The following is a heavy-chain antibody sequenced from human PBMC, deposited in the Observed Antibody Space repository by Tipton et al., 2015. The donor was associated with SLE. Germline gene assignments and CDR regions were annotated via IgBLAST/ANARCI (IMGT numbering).Heavy chain of an antibody. V-gene: IGHV1-69*05. D-gene: IGHD2-2*01. J-gene: IGHJ5*02. Sequence: QLVQSGPEVKKPGSSVKVSCKASGGTFSSYAISWVRQAPGQGLEWMGGIIPIFGTANYAQKFQGRVTITTDESTSTAYMELSSLRSEDTAVYYCAREEYCSSTSCYGGWFDPWGQGTLVTVSS. CDR2: IIPIFGTA. CDR1: GGTFSSYA. CDR3: AREEYCSSTSCYGGWFDP.